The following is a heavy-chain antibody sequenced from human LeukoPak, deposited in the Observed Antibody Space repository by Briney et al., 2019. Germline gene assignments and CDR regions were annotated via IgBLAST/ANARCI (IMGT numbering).Heavy chain of an antibody. Sequence: GGSLRLSCAASGFTFSSYGMHWVRQAPGKGLEWVAFIRYDGSNKYYADSVKGRFTISRDNSKNTLYLQMNSLRAEDAAVYYCAKVGLYCSSTSCYNRAFDIWGQGTMVTVSS. D-gene: IGHD2-2*02. V-gene: IGHV3-30*02. CDR3: AKVGLYCSSTSCYNRAFDI. CDR2: IRYDGSNK. J-gene: IGHJ3*02. CDR1: GFTFSSYG.